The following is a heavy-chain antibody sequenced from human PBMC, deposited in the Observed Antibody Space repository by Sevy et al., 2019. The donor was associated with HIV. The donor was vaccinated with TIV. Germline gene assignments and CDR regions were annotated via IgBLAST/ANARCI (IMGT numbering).Heavy chain of an antibody. D-gene: IGHD4-17*01. CDR3: AKGDEPAADYADYVPNAFDI. CDR2: ISGPGALT. V-gene: IGHV3-23*01. Sequence: GGSLRLSCAVSGFTFRSYAMSWVRQAPGKGLEWVSSISGPGALTYYPESVNGRFTISRDNSKNTLFLQMNSLRAEDTALYYCAKGDEPAADYADYVPNAFDIWGQGTMVTVSS. CDR1: GFTFRSYA. J-gene: IGHJ3*02.